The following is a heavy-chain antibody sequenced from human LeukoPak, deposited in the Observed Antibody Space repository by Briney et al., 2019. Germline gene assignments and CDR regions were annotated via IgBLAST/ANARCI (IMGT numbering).Heavy chain of an antibody. CDR2: ISGSGGST. Sequence: PGGSLRLSCAASGFTFSSYAMSWVRLAPGKGLEWVSAISGSGGSTYYADSVKGRFTISRDNSKNTLYLQMNSLRAEDTAVYYCAKDRVFIVATMGDYWGQGTLVTVSS. V-gene: IGHV3-23*01. CDR3: AKDRVFIVATMGDY. J-gene: IGHJ4*02. D-gene: IGHD5-12*01. CDR1: GFTFSSYA.